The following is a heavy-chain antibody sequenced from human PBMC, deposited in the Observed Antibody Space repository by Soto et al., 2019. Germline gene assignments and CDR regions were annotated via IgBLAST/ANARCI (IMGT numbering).Heavy chain of an antibody. Sequence: QVLLVQSGAEMKQPGSSVSVSCKASGDSFTNYAFTWVRQAPGQGPEWLGGIILALGTPHYSQRFQGRLTITADGSTSTVYMELRSLTSEDTAVYYCARHLYDYVWGSYRHWGQGTLVTVSS. CDR1: GDSFTNYA. D-gene: IGHD3-16*02. V-gene: IGHV1-69*01. CDR2: IILALGTP. J-gene: IGHJ4*02. CDR3: ARHLYDYVWGSYRH.